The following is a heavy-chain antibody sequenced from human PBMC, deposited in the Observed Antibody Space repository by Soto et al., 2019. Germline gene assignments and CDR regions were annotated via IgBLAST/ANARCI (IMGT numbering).Heavy chain of an antibody. CDR3: ARGGPIYGDYVTY. V-gene: IGHV3-30*03. Sequence: GESLKISCAASGFTFSSYGMHWVRQAPGKGLEWVSVISYDGSNKYYADSVKGRFTISRDNAKNTLYLQMNSLRAEDTAVYYCARGGPIYGDYVTYWGQGTLVTVSS. J-gene: IGHJ4*02. D-gene: IGHD4-17*01. CDR1: GFTFSSYG. CDR2: ISYDGSNK.